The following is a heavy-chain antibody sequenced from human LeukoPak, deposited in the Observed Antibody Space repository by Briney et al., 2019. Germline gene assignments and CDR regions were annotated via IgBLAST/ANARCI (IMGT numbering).Heavy chain of an antibody. CDR3: ARDHGSGSYPLDY. V-gene: IGHV3-33*01. CDR2: IWHGENKK. D-gene: IGHD3-10*01. CDR1: GFRFSSYG. J-gene: IGHJ4*02. Sequence: GGSLRLSCAASGFRFSSYGMHWVRQAPGKGLEWVAVIWHGENKKYYGDSVKGRFTISRDNSRNTLYLQMSSLRAEDTAVYYCARDHGSGSYPLDYWGQGTLVTVSS.